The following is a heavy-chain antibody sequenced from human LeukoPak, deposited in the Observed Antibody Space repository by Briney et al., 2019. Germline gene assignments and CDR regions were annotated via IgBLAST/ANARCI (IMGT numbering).Heavy chain of an antibody. J-gene: IGHJ4*02. CDR2: IYHSGST. D-gene: IGHD6-13*01. CDR1: GGSISSSNW. Sequence: PSETLSLTCAVSGGSISSSNWWSWVRQPPGKGLEWIGEIYHSGSTNYNPSLKSRVTISVDKSKNQFSLKLSSVTAADTAVYYCARPYSSSWSGFAYWGQGTLVTVSS. CDR3: ARPYSSSWSGFAY. V-gene: IGHV4-4*02.